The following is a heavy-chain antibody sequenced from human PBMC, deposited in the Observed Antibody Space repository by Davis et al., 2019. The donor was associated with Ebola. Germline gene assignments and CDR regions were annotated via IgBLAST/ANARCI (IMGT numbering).Heavy chain of an antibody. J-gene: IGHJ6*03. CDR2: ISAYNGNT. D-gene: IGHD2-2*02. V-gene: IGHV1-18*01. CDR1: GGTFSSYA. Sequence: ASVKVSCKASGGTFSSYAISWVRQAPGQGLEWMGWISAYNGNTNYAQKLQGRVTMTTDTSTSTAYMELRSLRSDDTAVYYCARVPYCSSTSCYTAGYYYYYMDVWGKGTTVTVSS. CDR3: ARVPYCSSTSCYTAGYYYYYMDV.